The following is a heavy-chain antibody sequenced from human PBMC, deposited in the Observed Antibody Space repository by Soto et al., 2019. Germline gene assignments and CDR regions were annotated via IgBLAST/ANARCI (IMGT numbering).Heavy chain of an antibody. CDR3: ARGVGGDFWSGYYYMDV. D-gene: IGHD3-3*01. CDR2: ISSNGGST. CDR1: GFTFSSYA. Sequence: EVQLVESGGGLVQPGGSLRLSCAASGFTFSSYAMHWVRQAPGKGLEYVSAISSNGGSTYYANSVKGRFTISRDNSKNTLYLQMGSLRAEDMAVYYCARGVGGDFWSGYYYMDVWGNGTTVTVS. J-gene: IGHJ6*03. V-gene: IGHV3-64*01.